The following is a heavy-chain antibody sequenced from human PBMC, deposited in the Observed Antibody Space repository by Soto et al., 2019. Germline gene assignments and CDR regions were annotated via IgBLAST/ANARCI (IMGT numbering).Heavy chain of an antibody. D-gene: IGHD3-22*01. V-gene: IGHV3-30-3*01. CDR2: ISYDGSNK. Sequence: QVQLVESGGGVVQPGRSLRLSCAASGFTFSSYAMHWVRQAPGKGLEWVAVISYDGSNKYYADFVKGRFTISRDNSKNTLYLQMNSLRAEDTAVYYCAREHYYDSSGQTGYYYGMDVWGQGTTVTVSS. CDR1: GFTFSSYA. J-gene: IGHJ6*02. CDR3: AREHYYDSSGQTGYYYGMDV.